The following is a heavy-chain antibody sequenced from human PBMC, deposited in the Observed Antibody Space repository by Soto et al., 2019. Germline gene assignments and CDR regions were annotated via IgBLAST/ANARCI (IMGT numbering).Heavy chain of an antibody. CDR1: GGTFSRYT. J-gene: IGHJ4*02. CDR2: ITPMFVTP. V-gene: IGHV1-69*06. D-gene: IGHD3-22*01. Sequence: SVEVSCKASGGTFSRYTITWVRQAPGQGLEWMGGITPMFVTPDDAQKFHVRVTITGDKSTSTAYMERRTLSSEDTAIFYCAKDGPLYERSLYYSLYWGQGPRAPAPQ. CDR3: AKDGPLYERSLYYSLY.